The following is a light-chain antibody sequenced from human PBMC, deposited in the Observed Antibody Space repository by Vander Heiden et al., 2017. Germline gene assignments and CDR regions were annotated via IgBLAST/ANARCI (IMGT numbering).Light chain of an antibody. CDR2: KAS. Sequence: DIQMTQSPSTLSASVGDRVTITCRASQTISTWLAWYQQKPGKAPKLLIYKASSLESGVPSRFSGSGSETEFTLTISSLQPDDFATYYCQQYISYAYTFAHGTKQEIK. V-gene: IGKV1-5*03. J-gene: IGKJ2*01. CDR3: QQYISYAYT. CDR1: QTISTW.